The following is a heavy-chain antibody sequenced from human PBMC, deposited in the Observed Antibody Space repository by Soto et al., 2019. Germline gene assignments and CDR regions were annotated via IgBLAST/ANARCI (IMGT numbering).Heavy chain of an antibody. CDR3: TRAVAGTDY. J-gene: IGHJ4*02. CDR2: IRSKANSYAT. CDR1: GFTFSGPA. V-gene: IGHV3-73*01. D-gene: IGHD6-19*01. Sequence: EVQLVESGGGLVQPGGSLKLSCAASGFTFSGPAMHWVRQASGKGLEWVGRIRSKANSYATAYAASVKGRFTISRDDSKNTAYLQMNSLKTEDTAVYYCTRAVAGTDYWGQGTLVTVSS.